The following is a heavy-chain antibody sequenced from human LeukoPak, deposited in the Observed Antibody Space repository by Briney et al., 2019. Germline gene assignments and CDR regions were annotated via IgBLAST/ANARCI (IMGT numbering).Heavy chain of an antibody. Sequence: GGSLRLSCAASGFTFSSYAMSWVRQAPGKGLEWVSAISGSGGSTYYADSVKGRFTISRDNSKNTLYLQMNSLRAEDTAVYYCAKDLLITIFGVVTGGAFDIWGQGTMVTVSS. CDR3: AKDLLITIFGVVTGGAFDI. CDR1: GFTFSSYA. J-gene: IGHJ3*02. D-gene: IGHD3-3*01. V-gene: IGHV3-23*01. CDR2: ISGSGGST.